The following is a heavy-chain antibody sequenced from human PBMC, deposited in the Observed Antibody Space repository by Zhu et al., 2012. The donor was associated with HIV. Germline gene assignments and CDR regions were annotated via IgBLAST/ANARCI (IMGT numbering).Heavy chain of an antibody. D-gene: IGHD6-19*01. CDR3: ARGGQWLVLGYFDY. CDR1: GYSISSGYY. V-gene: IGHV4-38-2*01. CDR2: IYHSGST. Sequence: QVQLQGSGPGLVKPSETLSLTCAVSGYSISSGYYWGWIRQPPGKGLEWIGSIYHSGSTYYNPSLKSRVTISVDTSKNQFSLKLSSVTAADTAVYYCARGGQWLVLGYFDYWGQGTLVTVSS. J-gene: IGHJ4*02.